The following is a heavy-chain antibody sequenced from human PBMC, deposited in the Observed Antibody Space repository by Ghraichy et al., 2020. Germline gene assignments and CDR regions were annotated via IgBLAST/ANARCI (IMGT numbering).Heavy chain of an antibody. CDR2: ISPYNGNT. V-gene: IGHV1-18*01. J-gene: IGHJ6*02. CDR1: GYTFTSYG. D-gene: IGHD2-15*01. Sequence: ASVKVSCKASGYTFTSYGISWVRQAPGQGLEWMGWISPYNGNTNYAQKLQGRVTMTTDTSTGTAYMELRSLISDDTAVYYCARVLCSGGSCYSGYYYYGMDVWGQGTTVTVSS. CDR3: ARVLCSGGSCYSGYYYYGMDV.